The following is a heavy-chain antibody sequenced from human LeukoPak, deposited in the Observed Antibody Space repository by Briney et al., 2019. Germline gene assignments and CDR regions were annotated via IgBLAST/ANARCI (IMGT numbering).Heavy chain of an antibody. J-gene: IGHJ4*02. Sequence: SETLSLTCTVSGGSISSSSYYWGWIRQPPGKGLEWIGSIYYSGSTYYNPSLKSRVTISVDTSKNQFSLKLSSVTAADTAVYYCARREALYYYDSSGYNYWGQGTLVTVSS. CDR1: GGSISSSSYY. V-gene: IGHV4-39*01. D-gene: IGHD3-22*01. CDR2: IYYSGST. CDR3: ARREALYYYDSSGYNY.